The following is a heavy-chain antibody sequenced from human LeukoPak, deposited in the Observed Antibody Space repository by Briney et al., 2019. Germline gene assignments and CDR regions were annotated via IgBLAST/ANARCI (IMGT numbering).Heavy chain of an antibody. V-gene: IGHV3-74*01. CDR2: ISPTGGTT. Sequence: GGSLRLSCTASGFSFSGHWMHWARQLPGKGLVWVSRISPTGGTTSYADSVKGRFTVSRDNAKNTLYLQVNNLRAEDTAVYYCARGPNSNRSGLDFWGQGTLLTVSS. J-gene: IGHJ4*02. CDR1: GFSFSGHW. CDR3: ARGPNSNRSGLDF. D-gene: IGHD6-13*01.